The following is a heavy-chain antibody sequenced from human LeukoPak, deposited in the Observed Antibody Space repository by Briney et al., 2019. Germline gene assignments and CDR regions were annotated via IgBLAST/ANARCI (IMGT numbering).Heavy chain of an antibody. V-gene: IGHV3-21*01. Sequence: PGGSLRLSCAASGFTFSSYSMNWVRQAPGKGLEWVPSISSSSSYIYYADSVKGRFTISRDNAKNSLYLQMNSLRAEDMAVYYCAREPIAAAGTDWFDPWGQGTLVTVSS. CDR2: ISSSSSYI. CDR3: AREPIAAAGTDWFDP. CDR1: GFTFSSYS. J-gene: IGHJ5*02. D-gene: IGHD6-13*01.